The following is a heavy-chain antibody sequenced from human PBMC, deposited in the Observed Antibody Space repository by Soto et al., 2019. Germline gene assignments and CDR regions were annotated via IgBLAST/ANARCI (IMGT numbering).Heavy chain of an antibody. CDR1: GVSISTSNW. CDR2: MLHSGAT. Sequence: QVQLQESGPGLVKPSGTLSLTCAVSGVSISTSNWWGWVRQSPGKGLEWIGDMLHSGATNYNPSLTXRXTXSXXKSKNQFSLKLNSVTAADTAVYYCAKSVGWYAIDSWGQGTLVIVSS. D-gene: IGHD6-19*01. V-gene: IGHV4-4*02. CDR3: AKSVGWYAIDS. J-gene: IGHJ4*02.